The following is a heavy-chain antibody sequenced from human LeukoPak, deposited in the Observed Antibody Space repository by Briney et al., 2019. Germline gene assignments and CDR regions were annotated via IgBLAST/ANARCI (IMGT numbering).Heavy chain of an antibody. J-gene: IGHJ5*02. D-gene: IGHD2-2*01. CDR1: GGTFSSYA. Sequence: ASVKVSCKASGGTFSSYAISWVRQAPGQGLEWMGGIIPIFGTANYAQKFQGRVTITADESTSTAYMELSSLRSEDTAVYYCARDVRGSCTGCSYNWFDPWGQGTLVTVSS. CDR3: ARDVRGSCTGCSYNWFDP. CDR2: IIPIFGTA. V-gene: IGHV1-69*13.